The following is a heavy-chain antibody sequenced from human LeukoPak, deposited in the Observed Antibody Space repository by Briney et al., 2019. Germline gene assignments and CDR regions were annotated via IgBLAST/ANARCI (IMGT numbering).Heavy chain of an antibody. CDR1: GFTFSSYG. CDR2: IRYDGSNK. J-gene: IGHJ3*02. CDR3: ATIAVVTDAFDI. Sequence: GGSLRLSYAASGFTFSSYGMHWVRQAPGKGLEWVAFIRYDGSNKYYADSVKGRFTISRDNSKNTLYLQMNSLRAEDTAVYYCATIAVVTDAFDIWGQGTMVSVSS. V-gene: IGHV3-30*02. D-gene: IGHD3-22*01.